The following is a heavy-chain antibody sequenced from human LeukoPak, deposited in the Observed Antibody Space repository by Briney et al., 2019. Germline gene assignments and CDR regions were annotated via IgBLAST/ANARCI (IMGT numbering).Heavy chain of an antibody. J-gene: IGHJ4*02. V-gene: IGHV3-23*01. CDR1: GFTFSSYG. D-gene: IGHD2-2*01. CDR2: ISGSGGST. CDR3: AKGVVVAPDVTPFDY. Sequence: GGSLRLSCAASGFTFSSYGMSWVRQAPGKGLEWVSAISGSGGSTYYADSVKGRFTISRDNSKNTLYLQMNSLRAEDTAVYYCAKGVVVAPDVTPFDYWGQGTLVTVSS.